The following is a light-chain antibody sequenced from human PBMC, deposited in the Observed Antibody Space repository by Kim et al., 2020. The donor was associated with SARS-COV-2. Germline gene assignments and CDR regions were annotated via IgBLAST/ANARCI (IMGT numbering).Light chain of an antibody. V-gene: IGKV1-39*01. CDR1: LSISSY. J-gene: IGKJ5*01. Sequence: IQMTQSPSSLSASVGDRVTITCRASLSISSYLNWYQQKPVKAPKLLIYAASRLQSGVPSRFRGIGSGTDFTLTMTSLQPDDFATYCCEKSYITPRTFAQGRRL. CDR3: EKSYITPRT. CDR2: AAS.